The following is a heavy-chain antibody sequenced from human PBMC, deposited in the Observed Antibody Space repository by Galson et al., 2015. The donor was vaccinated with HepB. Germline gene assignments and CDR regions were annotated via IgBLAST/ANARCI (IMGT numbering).Heavy chain of an antibody. V-gene: IGHV3-9*01. Sequence: SLRLSCAASGFTFNDYAMHWVRQVPGKGLEWVSGISWNSGSIGYADSVKGRFTISRDNAKNSLYLQMNSLRTEDTALYYCAKDGYFQDWGQGTLVTVSS. CDR3: AKDGYFQD. J-gene: IGHJ1*01. CDR2: ISWNSGSI. CDR1: GFTFNDYA.